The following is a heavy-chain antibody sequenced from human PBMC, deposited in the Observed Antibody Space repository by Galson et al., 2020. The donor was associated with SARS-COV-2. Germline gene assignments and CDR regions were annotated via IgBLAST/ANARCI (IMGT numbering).Heavy chain of an antibody. CDR3: ARDLGPAPMIKWYFDL. CDR2: IFGSGSHR. D-gene: IGHD3-16*01. CDR1: GFTFSDYT. V-gene: IGHV3-21*01. J-gene: IGHJ2*01. Sequence: GESLKISCVASGFTFSDYTMIWVRQAPGKELEWVSSIFGSGSHRYYADSVKGRFTIPRDSAKSSLYLQMNSLGADDTAVYYCARDLGPAPMIKWYFDLWGRGALVTVSS.